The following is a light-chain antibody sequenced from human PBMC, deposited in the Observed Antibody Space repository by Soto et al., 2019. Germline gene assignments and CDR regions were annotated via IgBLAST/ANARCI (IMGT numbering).Light chain of an antibody. J-gene: IGKJ4*01. V-gene: IGKV3-11*01. CDR3: QQRSNWPLS. CDR2: DAS. Sequence: EIVLTQSPATLSLSPGERATLSCRASQSVSSYLAWYQQKPGQAPRLLIYDASNRATGIPARFSGSGSGTDFTLTLSSLEPEDFAVYYCQQRSNWPLSFGGGTKVEIK. CDR1: QSVSSY.